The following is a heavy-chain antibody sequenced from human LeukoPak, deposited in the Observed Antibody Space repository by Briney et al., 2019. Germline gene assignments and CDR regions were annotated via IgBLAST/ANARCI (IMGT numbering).Heavy chain of an antibody. CDR1: GGSISSSSYY. CDR2: IYYSGST. CDR3: ARQGYAPYNWFDP. J-gene: IGHJ5*02. V-gene: IGHV4-39*01. D-gene: IGHD5-18*01. Sequence: SETLSLTCTVSGGSISSSSYYWGWIRQPPGKGLEWIGSIYYSGSTYYNPSLKSRVTISVDTSKNQFSLKLSSVTAADTAVYYCARQGYAPYNWFDPWGQGTLVTVSS.